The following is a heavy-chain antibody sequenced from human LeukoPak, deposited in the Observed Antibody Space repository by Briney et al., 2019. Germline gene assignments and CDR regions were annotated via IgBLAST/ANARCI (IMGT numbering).Heavy chain of an antibody. Sequence: RRAPVKVSCKVSGYTLTELSMHWVRQAPGKGLEWMGGFDPEDGETTYAQKFQGRVTMTEDTSTDTAYMELSSLRSEDTAVYYCAIAYGSGFNWFDPWGQGTLVTVSS. J-gene: IGHJ5*02. V-gene: IGHV1-24*01. CDR2: FDPEDGET. D-gene: IGHD3-10*01. CDR1: GYTLTELS. CDR3: AIAYGSGFNWFDP.